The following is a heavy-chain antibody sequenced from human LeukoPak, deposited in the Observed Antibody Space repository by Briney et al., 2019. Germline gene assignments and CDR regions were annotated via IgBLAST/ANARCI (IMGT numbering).Heavy chain of an antibody. CDR3: AKDYYYDSSGYYFSYFDY. D-gene: IGHD3-22*01. CDR2: ISYDGSNK. J-gene: IGHJ4*02. CDR1: GFTFSSYG. Sequence: GGSLRLSCAASGFTFSSYGMHWVRQAPGKGLEWVAVISYDGSNKYYADSVKGRFTISRDNSKNTLYLQMNSLRAEDTAVYYCAKDYYYDSSGYYFSYFDYWGQGTLVTVSS. V-gene: IGHV3-30*18.